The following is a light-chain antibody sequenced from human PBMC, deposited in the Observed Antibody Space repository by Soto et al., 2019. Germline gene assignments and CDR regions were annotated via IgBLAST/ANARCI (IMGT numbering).Light chain of an antibody. Sequence: DVVMTQSPLSLPVTLGQPASISCRSSQSPLYSDGNTYLSWFHQRPGQSPRRLIYKVSHRDSGVPERLRGCGSGRHFTLQINRVEAEDLGVYYCMQGTYWPYTFGQGTKLEIK. CDR2: KVS. CDR1: QSPLYSDGNTY. V-gene: IGKV2-30*01. CDR3: MQGTYWPYT. J-gene: IGKJ2*01.